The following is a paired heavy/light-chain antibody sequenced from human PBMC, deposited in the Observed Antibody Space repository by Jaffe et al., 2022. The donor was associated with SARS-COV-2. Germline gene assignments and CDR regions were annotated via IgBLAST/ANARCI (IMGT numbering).Heavy chain of an antibody. J-gene: IGHJ4*02. V-gene: IGHV3-23*04. CDR1: GFTSSTFA. D-gene: IGHD3-10*01. CDR2: LDGGST. CDR3: ARWSGSGAYGDLDC. Sequence: EVQLVESGGGLVQPGGSLRLSCAASGFTSSTFAMSWVRQAPGKGLEWVSTLDGGSTFYADSVKGRSTISRDHSKNTLYLQVNSLRAEDTAIYYCARWSGSGAYGDLDCWGQGTLVTVSS.
Light chain of an antibody. J-gene: IGLJ3*02. Sequence: QAGLTQPPSVSQDLGQTATLTCTGNSNNVGNQGAAWLQQHQGHPPKFLSYRNNNRPSGISERLSASRSGNTASLTITGLQPEDEADYYCSAWDSSLSAWVFGGGTKLTVL. V-gene: IGLV10-54*01. CDR3: SAWDSSLSAWV. CDR2: RNN. CDR1: SNNVGNQG.